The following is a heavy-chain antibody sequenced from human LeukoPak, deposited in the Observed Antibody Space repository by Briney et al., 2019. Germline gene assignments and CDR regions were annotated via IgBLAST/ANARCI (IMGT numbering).Heavy chain of an antibody. CDR3: AKQRRDGYNYFDY. CDR1: GGSITSSRYY. V-gene: IGHV4-39*01. J-gene: IGHJ4*02. Sequence: SETLSLTCTVSGGSITSSRYYWGWIRHPPGKGLEWIGNIYYSESTYYNPSLKSRVTISVDTSKNQFSLKLSSVTAADTAVYYCAKQRRDGYNYFDYWGQGTLVTVSS. D-gene: IGHD5-24*01. CDR2: IYYSEST.